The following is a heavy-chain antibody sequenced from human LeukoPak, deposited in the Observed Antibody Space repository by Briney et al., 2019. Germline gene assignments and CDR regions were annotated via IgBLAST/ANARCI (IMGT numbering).Heavy chain of an antibody. V-gene: IGHV3-23*01. J-gene: IGHJ4*02. CDR1: GFTFSYFA. D-gene: IGHD6-19*01. Sequence: GGSLRLSCTASGFTFSYFAMSWVRQAPGKGLEWVSTITGGSGAKYYADSVKGRFTISRDNSKDTLYLQMYSLRAEDTAVYFCAKDSPLTTYTSGWSSNSFDYWGQGTLVAVSS. CDR3: AKDSPLTTYTSGWSSNSFDY. CDR2: ITGGSGAK.